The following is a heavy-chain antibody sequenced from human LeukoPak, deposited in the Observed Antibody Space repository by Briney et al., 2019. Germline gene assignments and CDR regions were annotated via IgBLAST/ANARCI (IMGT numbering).Heavy chain of an antibody. V-gene: IGHV4-38-2*01. Sequence: SETLSLTCAVSGYSLSSGYYWGWIRQPPGKGLEWIGSIYHSGSTYYNPSLKSRVTISVDTSKNQFSLKLSAVTAADTAVYYCASRIAASPLDYWGQGTLVTVSS. CDR2: IYHSGST. CDR3: ASRIAASPLDY. D-gene: IGHD6-6*01. J-gene: IGHJ4*02. CDR1: GYSLSSGYY.